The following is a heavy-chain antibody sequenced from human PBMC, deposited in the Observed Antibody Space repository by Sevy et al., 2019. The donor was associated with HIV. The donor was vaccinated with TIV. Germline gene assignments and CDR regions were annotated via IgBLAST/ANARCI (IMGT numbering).Heavy chain of an antibody. CDR2: IYHGGSS. CDR1: GGSIRSVNW. J-gene: IGHJ5*02. Sequence: SETLSLTCTVSGGSIRSVNWWHWVRQPPGKGLEWIGEIYHGGSSNYNPSLKSRVTISVDNSKNQCSLKLSSVTAADTAVYYCARGGETPRGFDPWGQGTLVTVSS. CDR3: ARGGETPRGFDP. V-gene: IGHV4-4*02. D-gene: IGHD3-16*01.